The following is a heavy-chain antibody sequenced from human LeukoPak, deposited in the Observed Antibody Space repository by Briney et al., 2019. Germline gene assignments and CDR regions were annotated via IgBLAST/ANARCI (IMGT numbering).Heavy chain of an antibody. CDR1: GFTFSSYW. Sequence: GGSLRLSCAGSGFTFSSYWMHWVRQAPGKGLVWVSRIKSDGSSTSYADSVKGRFTIARDNAKNTLYLQMNSLRPEDTAVYYCARNDYLEDWGQGTLVTVPS. V-gene: IGHV3-74*01. CDR2: IKSDGSST. J-gene: IGHJ1*01. CDR3: ARNDYLED.